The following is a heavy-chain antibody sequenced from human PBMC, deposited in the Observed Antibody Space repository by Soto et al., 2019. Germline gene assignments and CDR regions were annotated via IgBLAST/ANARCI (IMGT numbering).Heavy chain of an antibody. CDR2: INAGNGNT. Sequence: ASVKVSCKASGYTFTSYAMHWVRQAPGQRLEWMGWINAGNGNTKYSQKFQGRVTITRDTSASTAYMELSSLRSEDTAVYYCANSITGTTVGGYYYGMDVWGQGTTVTVSS. D-gene: IGHD1-7*01. J-gene: IGHJ6*02. CDR3: ANSITGTTVGGYYYGMDV. CDR1: GYTFTSYA. V-gene: IGHV1-3*01.